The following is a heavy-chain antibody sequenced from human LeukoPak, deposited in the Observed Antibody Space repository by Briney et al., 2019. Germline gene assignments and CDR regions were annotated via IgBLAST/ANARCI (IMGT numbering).Heavy chain of an antibody. CDR3: ARVKYYYDRSGSEDAFDI. CDR1: GFTFSSHW. V-gene: IGHV3-74*01. CDR2: ISNDGSNT. Sequence: KPGGSLRLSCAASGFTFSSHWMHWVRQAPGKGLVWVSRISNDGSNTRYADSVKGRFTISRDNAKNTLYLQMNSLRAEDSAVYYCARVKYYYDRSGSEDAFDIWGQGTMVTVST. J-gene: IGHJ3*02. D-gene: IGHD3-22*01.